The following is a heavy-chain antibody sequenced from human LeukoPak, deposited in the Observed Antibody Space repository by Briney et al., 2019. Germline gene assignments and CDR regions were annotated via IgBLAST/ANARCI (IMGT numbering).Heavy chain of an antibody. Sequence: ESLKISCKGSGYTSSSYWIGWVRQMPGKGLEWMGIIYPGDSDTRYSPSLQGQVTISVDTSIGTAYLQWSSLKASDTAIYYCARQNDFRLDYWGQGTLVTVSS. D-gene: IGHD3-3*01. J-gene: IGHJ4*02. CDR2: IYPGDSDT. CDR3: ARQNDFRLDY. CDR1: GYTSSSYW. V-gene: IGHV5-51*01.